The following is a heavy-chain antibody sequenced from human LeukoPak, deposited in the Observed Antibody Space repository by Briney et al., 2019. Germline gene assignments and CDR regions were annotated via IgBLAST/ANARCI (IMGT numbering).Heavy chain of an antibody. J-gene: IGHJ3*02. CDR3: AKDVGYCSSTSCLRAFDI. CDR2: ISGGGGST. V-gene: IGHV3-23*01. D-gene: IGHD2-2*01. CDR1: GFTISSYG. Sequence: PGGTLRLSCAASGFTISSYGMSWVRQAPGKGLEWVSAISGGGGSTYYADSVKGRFTISRDNSKNTLYLQMNSLRAEDTAVYYCAKDVGYCSSTSCLRAFDIWGQGTMVTVSS.